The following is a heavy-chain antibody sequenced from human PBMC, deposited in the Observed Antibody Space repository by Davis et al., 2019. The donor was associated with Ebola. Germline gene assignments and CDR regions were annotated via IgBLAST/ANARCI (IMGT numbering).Heavy chain of an antibody. D-gene: IGHD3-22*01. CDR1: GYTFTSYY. J-gene: IGHJ5*02. CDR2: INPSGGST. V-gene: IGHV1-46*03. Sequence: AASVKVSCKASGYTFTSYYMHWVRQAPGQGLEWMGIINPSGGSTSYAQKFQGRVTMTRDTSTSTVYMELCSLRSEDTAVYYCARGHFHAVVVPRAGWFDPWGQGTLVTVSS. CDR3: ARGHFHAVVVPRAGWFDP.